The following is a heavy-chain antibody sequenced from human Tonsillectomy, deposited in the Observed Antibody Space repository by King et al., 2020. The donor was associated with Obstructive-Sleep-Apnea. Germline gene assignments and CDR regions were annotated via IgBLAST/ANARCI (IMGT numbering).Heavy chain of an antibody. CDR3: ARRLRGFSSSWSIGY. J-gene: IGHJ4*02. CDR1: GYSFTHFW. Sequence: QLVQSGAEVKKPGESLRISCKGSGYSFTHFWIGWVRQMPGKGLEWMGVIFPGDSDTRYSPSFHGQVTISADKSISTAYLQWSSLKASDTAMYYCARRLRGFSSSWSIGYWGQGTLVTVSS. D-gene: IGHD6-13*01. CDR2: IFPGDSDT. V-gene: IGHV5-51*01.